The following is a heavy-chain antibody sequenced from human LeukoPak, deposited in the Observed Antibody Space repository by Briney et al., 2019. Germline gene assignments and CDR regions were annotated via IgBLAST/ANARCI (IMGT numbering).Heavy chain of an antibody. J-gene: IGHJ6*02. CDR1: GFLFSSYW. CDR2: ISHNGNVN. D-gene: IGHD3-16*01. V-gene: IGHV3-7*03. CDR3: ARGGGLDV. Sequence: GGSLRLSCVASGFLFSSYWMTWVRQAPGKGLEWVASISHNGNVNYYVDSVKGRFTISRDNAKNSLYLQMSNLRAEDTAVYFCARGGGLDVWGQGATVTVSS.